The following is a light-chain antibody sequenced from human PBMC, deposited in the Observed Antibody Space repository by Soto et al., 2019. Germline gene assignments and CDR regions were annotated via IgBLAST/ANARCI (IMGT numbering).Light chain of an antibody. CDR2: EVV. CDR3: KSYAGSNPYV. CDR1: KNDIGVYDF. V-gene: IGLV2-8*01. J-gene: IGLJ1*01. Sequence: QSALTQPPSASGSPGQSVTISCTGTKNDIGVYDFVSWYQHHPGKAPRLIIYEVVQRPSGVADRFSGSKSGNTASLTVSGLQAADEADYFCKSYAGSNPYVLGRGTKLTVL.